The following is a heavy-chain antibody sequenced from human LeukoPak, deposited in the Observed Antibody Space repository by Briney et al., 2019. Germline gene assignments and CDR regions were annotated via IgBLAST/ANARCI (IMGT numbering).Heavy chain of an antibody. CDR2: IIPIFGTA. CDR3: ARALGWLAYYFDY. Sequence: SVKVSCKASGGTFSSYAISWVRQAPGQGLEWMGGIIPIFGTANYAQKFQGRVTITADKSTSTAYMELSSLRSEDTAVYYCARALGWLAYYFDYWGQGTLVTVSS. J-gene: IGHJ4*02. CDR1: GGTFSSYA. V-gene: IGHV1-69*06. D-gene: IGHD6-19*01.